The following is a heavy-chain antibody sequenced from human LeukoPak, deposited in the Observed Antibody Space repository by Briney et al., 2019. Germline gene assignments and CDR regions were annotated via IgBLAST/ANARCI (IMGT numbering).Heavy chain of an antibody. CDR3: AKFQPDSSSGLDY. CDR1: GFTFSSYA. V-gene: IGHV3-23*01. Sequence: AGGSLRLSCAVSGFTFSSYAMSWVRQAPGKGLEWVSAISGSGGSTYYADSVKGRFTISRDNSKNTLYLQMNSLRAEDTAVYYCAKFQPDSSSGLDYWGQGTLVTVSS. CDR2: ISGSGGST. D-gene: IGHD3-22*01. J-gene: IGHJ4*02.